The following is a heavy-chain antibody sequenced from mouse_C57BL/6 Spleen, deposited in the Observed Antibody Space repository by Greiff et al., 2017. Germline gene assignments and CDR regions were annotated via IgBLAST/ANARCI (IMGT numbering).Heavy chain of an antibody. CDR1: GYTFTDYY. V-gene: IGHV1-76*01. CDR2: FYPGSGNT. CDR3: ARGTNYAMDY. D-gene: IGHD3-3*01. Sequence: QVQLQQSGAELVRPGASVKLSCKASGYTFTDYYINWVKQRPGQGLEWIARFYPGSGNTYYNEKFKGKATLTAEKSSSTAYMQLSSLTSEDSAVYFCARGTNYAMDYWGQGTSVTVSS. J-gene: IGHJ4*01.